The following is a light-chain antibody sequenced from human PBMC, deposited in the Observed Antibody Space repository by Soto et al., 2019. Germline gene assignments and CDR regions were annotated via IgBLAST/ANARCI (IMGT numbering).Light chain of an antibody. Sequence: DIVITQSPDSLPVSLGERATINCKSSQSVFWNSNNQNYLAWYQQRPGQPPKVLIYGASTRESGVPDRFSGSGSGTDFTLTISSLQAEDVAVYYCQQYYSTLWTFGQGTRVDIK. CDR1: QSVFWNSNNQNY. CDR2: GAS. CDR3: QQYYSTLWT. J-gene: IGKJ1*01. V-gene: IGKV4-1*01.